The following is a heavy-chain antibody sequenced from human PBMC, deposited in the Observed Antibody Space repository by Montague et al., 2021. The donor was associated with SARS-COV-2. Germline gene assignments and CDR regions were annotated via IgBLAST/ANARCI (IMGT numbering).Heavy chain of an antibody. V-gene: IGHV4-59*13. CDR1: GGSISGYY. CDR2: IYSSGST. CDR3: ARDSLVASYYYYGVDV. D-gene: IGHD2-2*01. Sequence: SETLSLTCTVSGGSISGYYWNWIRQPPGKGLEWIGYIYSSGSTNYNPSLKSRVTMSVDTSENQLSLNLSSVTAADTAVYYCARDSLVASYYYYGVDVWGQGTTVTVAS. J-gene: IGHJ6*02.